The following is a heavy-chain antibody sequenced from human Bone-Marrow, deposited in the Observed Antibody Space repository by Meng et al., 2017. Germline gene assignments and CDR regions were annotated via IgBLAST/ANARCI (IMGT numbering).Heavy chain of an antibody. V-gene: IGHV4-31*01. CDR3: ARDGTGGSSSFYY. Sequence: KESGPGLVNPSQPLPLTCTVSGGSISSGGYYWSWIRQHPGKGLEWIGYIYYSGSTYYNPSLKSLVTISVDTSKNQFSLKLSSVTAADTAVYYCARDGTGGSSSFYYWGQGTLVTVSS. D-gene: IGHD6-13*01. CDR1: GGSISSGGYY. CDR2: IYYSGST. J-gene: IGHJ4*02.